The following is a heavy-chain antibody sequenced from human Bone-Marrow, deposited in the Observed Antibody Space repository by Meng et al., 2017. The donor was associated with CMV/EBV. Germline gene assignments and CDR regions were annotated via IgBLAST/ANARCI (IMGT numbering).Heavy chain of an antibody. CDR2: IYSGGST. D-gene: IGHD5-18*01. CDR3: ARVGVGYSYGYDY. Sequence: SCKTSGYTFTGYHIHWVRQVPGQGLEWVSVIYSGGSTYYADSVKGRFTISRDNAKNTLYLQMNSLRAEDTAVYYCARVGVGYSYGYDYWGQGTLVTVSS. J-gene: IGHJ4*02. V-gene: IGHV3-66*01. CDR1: GYTFTGYH.